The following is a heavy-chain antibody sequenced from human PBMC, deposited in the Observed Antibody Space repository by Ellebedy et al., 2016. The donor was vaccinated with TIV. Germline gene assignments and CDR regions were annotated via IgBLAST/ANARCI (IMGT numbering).Heavy chain of an antibody. J-gene: IGHJ4*02. V-gene: IGHV3-53*01. D-gene: IGHD6-19*01. CDR2: IYSGGNT. CDR3: ARGGVVAGADY. Sequence: GGSLRLSCVVSEFTVSSDYMSWVRQAPGKGLEWVSTIYSGGNTYYADSVKGRFTISRDNSKNTLYLQMNSLRVEDTAVYYCARGGVVAGADYWGQGTLVTVSS. CDR1: EFTVSSDY.